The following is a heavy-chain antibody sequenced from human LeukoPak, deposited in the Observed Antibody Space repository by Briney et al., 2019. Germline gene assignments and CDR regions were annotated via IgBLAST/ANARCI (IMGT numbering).Heavy chain of an antibody. Sequence: ASVKVSCKASVGTFSSYAISWVRQAPGQGLEWMGGIIPIFGTANYAQKFQGRVTITTDESTSTAYMELSSLRSEDTAVYYCASAGYCSGGSCYSFDYWGQGTLVTVSS. V-gene: IGHV1-69*05. CDR1: VGTFSSYA. D-gene: IGHD2-15*01. CDR3: ASAGYCSGGSCYSFDY. CDR2: IIPIFGTA. J-gene: IGHJ4*02.